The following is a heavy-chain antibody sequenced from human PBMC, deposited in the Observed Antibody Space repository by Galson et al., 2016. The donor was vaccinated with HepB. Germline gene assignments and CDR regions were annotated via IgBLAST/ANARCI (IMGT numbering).Heavy chain of an antibody. D-gene: IGHD2-15*01. Sequence: SLRLSCAASGFTFSGYALSWVRQAPGKGLEWVSSINGRGDTTYYADSVAGRFTIFRDYSKNSVYLQMNSLRAEDTAVYYCAHPRTPTPSYFDYWGQGTLVTVSS. CDR3: AHPRTPTPSYFDY. CDR2: INGRGDTT. CDR1: GFTFSGYA. J-gene: IGHJ4*02. V-gene: IGHV3-23*01.